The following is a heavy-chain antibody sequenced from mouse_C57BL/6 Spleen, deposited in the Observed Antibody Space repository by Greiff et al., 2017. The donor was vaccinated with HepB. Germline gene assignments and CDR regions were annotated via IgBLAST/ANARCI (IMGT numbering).Heavy chain of an antibody. V-gene: IGHV10-1*01. CDR2: IRSKSNNYAT. D-gene: IGHD2-2*01. CDR3: VRHDGYDKAMDY. Sequence: GGGLVQPKGSLKLSCAASGFSFNTYAMNWVRQAPGKGLEWVARIRSKSNNYATYYADSVKDRFTISRDDSESMLYLQMNNLKTEDTAMYYCVRHDGYDKAMDYWGQGTSVTVSS. J-gene: IGHJ4*01. CDR1: GFSFNTYA.